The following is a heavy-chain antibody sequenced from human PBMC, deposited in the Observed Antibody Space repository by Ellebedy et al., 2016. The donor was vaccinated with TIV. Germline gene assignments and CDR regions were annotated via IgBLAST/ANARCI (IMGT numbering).Heavy chain of an antibody. Sequence: MPSETLSLTCTASGDSITTSGYHWGWVRQPPGKGLEWLGSIYSSGSTYYNPSLRSRVTISVDTSKSQFSLRLNSVTAADTAVYFCARPSHGGIIHYWGQGSLVTVSS. CDR2: IYSSGST. V-gene: IGHV4-39*01. CDR1: GDSITTSGYH. CDR3: ARPSHGGIIHY. J-gene: IGHJ4*02. D-gene: IGHD1-14*01.